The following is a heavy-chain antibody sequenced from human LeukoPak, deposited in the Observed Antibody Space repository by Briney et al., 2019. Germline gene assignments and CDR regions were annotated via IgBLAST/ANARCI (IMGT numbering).Heavy chain of an antibody. D-gene: IGHD2-2*01. V-gene: IGHV4-34*01. Sequence: GSLRLSCTASGFTFGDYAVSWFRQAPGKGLEWIGEINHSGSTNYNPSLKSRVTISVDTSKNQFSLKLSSVTAADTAVYYCARRDDCSSTSCYGGTSIDPWGQGTLVTVSS. J-gene: IGHJ5*02. CDR2: INHSGST. CDR1: GFTFGDYA. CDR3: ARRDDCSSTSCYGGTSIDP.